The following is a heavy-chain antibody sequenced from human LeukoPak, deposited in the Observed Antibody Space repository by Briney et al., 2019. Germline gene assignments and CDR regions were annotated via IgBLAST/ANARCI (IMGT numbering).Heavy chain of an antibody. CDR1: GYTFTSYG. J-gene: IGHJ4*02. V-gene: IGHV1-18*01. D-gene: IGHD3-9*01. CDR2: ISAYNGNT. CDR3: ARGDDILTGYSSPFDY. Sequence: ASVKVSCKASGYTFTSYGISWVRQAPGQGLEWMGWISAYNGNTNYAQKLQGRVTMTTDTSTSTAYMELRSLRSDDTAVYYCARGDDILTGYSSPFDYWGQGTLVTVSS.